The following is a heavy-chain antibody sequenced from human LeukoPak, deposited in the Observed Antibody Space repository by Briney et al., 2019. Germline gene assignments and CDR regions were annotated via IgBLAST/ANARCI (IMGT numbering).Heavy chain of an antibody. D-gene: IGHD3-10*01. CDR3: ARHYGP. Sequence: PSQTLSLTCTVSGGSISSGGHSWSWIRQPPGKGLEWIGYIYHSGSGSTYYNPSLKSRVTISVDTSKNQFSLKLNSVTAADTAVYYCARHYGPWGQGTLVTVSS. CDR1: GGSISSGGHS. J-gene: IGHJ5*02. CDR2: IYHSGSGST. V-gene: IGHV4-30-2*03.